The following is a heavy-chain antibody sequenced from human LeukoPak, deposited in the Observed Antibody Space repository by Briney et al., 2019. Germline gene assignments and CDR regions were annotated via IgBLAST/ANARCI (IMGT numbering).Heavy chain of an antibody. V-gene: IGHV4-39*01. J-gene: IGHJ4*02. CDR2: IYYSGST. D-gene: IGHD3-3*01. Sequence: SETLSLTCTVSGGSIISSSYYWGWIRQPPGKGLEWIGSIYYSGSTYYNPSLKSRVTISVDTSKNQFSLKLSSVTAADTAVYYCARHPHLYDFWSGYPYFDYWGQGTLVTVSS. CDR1: GGSIISSSYY. CDR3: ARHPHLYDFWSGYPYFDY.